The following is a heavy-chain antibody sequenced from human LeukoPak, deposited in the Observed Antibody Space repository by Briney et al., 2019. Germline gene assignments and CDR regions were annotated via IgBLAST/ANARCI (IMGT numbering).Heavy chain of an antibody. J-gene: IGHJ5*02. V-gene: IGHV3-23*01. CDR2: ISSSGGST. CDR3: AKDQPSPRPSWFDT. Sequence: PGGSLRLSCAASGFTFDSYAMTWVRQAPGKGLEWVSSISSSGGSTYYAYSVKGRFTISRDNSKNTLYLQMNSLRAEDTAAYYCAKDQPSPRPSWFDTWGQGTLVTVSS. CDR1: GFTFDSYA.